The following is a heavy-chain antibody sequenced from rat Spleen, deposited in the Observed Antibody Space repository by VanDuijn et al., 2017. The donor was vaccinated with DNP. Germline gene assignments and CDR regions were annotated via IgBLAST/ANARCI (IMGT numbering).Heavy chain of an antibody. J-gene: IGHJ2*01. CDR1: GFTFSDYA. V-gene: IGHV5-17*01. CDR2: IIFDGSTT. CDR3: TRRAGLSYYFDY. D-gene: IGHD1-1*01. Sequence: EVQLVESGGGLVQPGRSLKFSCAASGFTFSDYAMSWVRQAPKKGLEWVATIIFDGSTTYYRDSVKGRFTISRDNAKSTLFLQMDSLGSEDTATYYCTRRAGLSYYFDYWGQGVMVTVSS.